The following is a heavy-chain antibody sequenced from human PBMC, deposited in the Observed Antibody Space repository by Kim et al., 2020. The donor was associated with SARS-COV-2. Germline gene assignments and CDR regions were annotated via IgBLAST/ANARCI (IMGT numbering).Heavy chain of an antibody. V-gene: IGHV1-3*01. CDR3: ALDIAAAALFDY. Sequence: KYSQEFRGIVTITRDTSASTAYMELSSLRSEDTAVYYCALDIAAAALFDYWGQGTLVTVSS. J-gene: IGHJ4*02. D-gene: IGHD6-13*01.